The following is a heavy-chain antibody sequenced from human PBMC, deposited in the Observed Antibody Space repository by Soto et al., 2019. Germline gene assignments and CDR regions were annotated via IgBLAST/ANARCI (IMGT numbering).Heavy chain of an antibody. D-gene: IGHD2-15*01. Sequence: QVQLVQSGAGVKKPGSSVKVSCKASGGTFSSYAISWVRQAPGQGLEWMGGIIPIFGTANYAQKFQGRVTITADESTSTAYMELSSLRSEDTAVYYCARGPRYCSGGSCYSVDYWGQGTLVTVSS. CDR2: IIPIFGTA. CDR1: GGTFSSYA. CDR3: ARGPRYCSGGSCYSVDY. J-gene: IGHJ4*02. V-gene: IGHV1-69*01.